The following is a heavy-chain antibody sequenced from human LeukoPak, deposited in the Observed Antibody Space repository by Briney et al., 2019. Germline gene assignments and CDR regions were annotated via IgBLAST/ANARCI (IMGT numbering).Heavy chain of an antibody. CDR3: AKVGDGYNQRFYFDY. V-gene: IGHV4-59*01. CDR1: GGSISRYY. CDR2: IYYSGST. D-gene: IGHD5-24*01. J-gene: IGHJ4*02. Sequence: SETLSLTCTASGGSISRYYWSWIRQPPGKGLEWIGYIYYSGSTNYNPSLKSRVTISVDTSKNQFSLKLSSVTAADTAVYYCAKVGDGYNQRFYFDYWGQGSLVTVSS.